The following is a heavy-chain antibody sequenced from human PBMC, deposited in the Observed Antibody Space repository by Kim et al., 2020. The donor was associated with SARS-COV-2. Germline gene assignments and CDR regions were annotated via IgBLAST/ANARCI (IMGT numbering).Heavy chain of an antibody. J-gene: IGHJ5*01. CDR1: GDSTASSNW. D-gene: IGHD2-2*01. Sequence: SETLSLTCSVSGDSTASSNWWTWVRQSPGKGLEWIGEIAHGQNTNFNPSLTSRVTMSVDHTKNQFFLRMTAVIAADTAVYSCARVLGGSSLSSCALFSWG. CDR3: ARVLGGSSLSSCALFS. CDR2: IAHGQNT. V-gene: IGHV4-4*02.